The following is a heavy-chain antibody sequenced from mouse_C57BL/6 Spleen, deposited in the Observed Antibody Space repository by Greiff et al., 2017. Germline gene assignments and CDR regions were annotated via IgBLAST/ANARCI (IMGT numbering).Heavy chain of an antibody. CDR2: INPNNGGT. D-gene: IGHD2-14*01. Sequence: VHVKQSGPELVKPGASVKMSCKASGYTFTDYNMHWVKQSHGKSLEWIGYINPNNGGTSYNQKFKGKATLTVNKSSSTAYMELRSLTSEDSAVYYCARDGTKGYFDYWGQGTTLTVSS. J-gene: IGHJ2*01. V-gene: IGHV1-22*01. CDR1: GYTFTDYN. CDR3: ARDGTKGYFDY.